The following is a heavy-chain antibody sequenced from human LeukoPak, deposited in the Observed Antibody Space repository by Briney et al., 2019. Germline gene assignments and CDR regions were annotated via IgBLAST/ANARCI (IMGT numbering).Heavy chain of an antibody. CDR1: GYTFTSYY. Sequence: ASVKVSRKASGYTFTSYYMHWVRQAPGQGLEWMGIINPSGGSTNYAQKLQGRVTMTTDTSTSTAYMELRSLRSDDTAVYYCATHYDSSGSDAFDIWGQGTMVTVSS. J-gene: IGHJ3*02. CDR2: INPSGGST. D-gene: IGHD3-22*01. CDR3: ATHYDSSGSDAFDI. V-gene: IGHV1-46*01.